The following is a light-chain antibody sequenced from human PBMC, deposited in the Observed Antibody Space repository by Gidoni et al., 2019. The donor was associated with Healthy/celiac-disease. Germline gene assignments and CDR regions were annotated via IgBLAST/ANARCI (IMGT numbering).Light chain of an antibody. V-gene: IGKV3-11*01. J-gene: IGKJ1*01. CDR3: QQRSNWPPT. Sequence: EFVLTQSPATLSLSPGERATLSCWASQSVSSYLAWYQQKPGQAPRLLIYDASNRATGIPARFSGRGSGTDFTLTISSLEPEDFAVYYCQQRSNWPPTFGQGTKVEIK. CDR2: DAS. CDR1: QSVSSY.